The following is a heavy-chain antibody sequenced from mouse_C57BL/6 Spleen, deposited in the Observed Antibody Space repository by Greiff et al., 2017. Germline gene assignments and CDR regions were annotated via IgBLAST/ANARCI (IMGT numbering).Heavy chain of an antibody. V-gene: IGHV1-59*01. CDR1: GYTFTSYW. CDR3: ARGLAVVATGDY. CDR2: IDPSDSYT. D-gene: IGHD1-1*01. Sequence: QVQLQQPGAELVRPGSSVKLSCKASGYTFTSYWMHWVKQRPIQGLEWIGVIDPSDSYTNYNQKFKGKATLTVDTSSSTAYMQLSSLTSEDSAVYYCARGLAVVATGDYWGQGTTLTVSS. J-gene: IGHJ2*01.